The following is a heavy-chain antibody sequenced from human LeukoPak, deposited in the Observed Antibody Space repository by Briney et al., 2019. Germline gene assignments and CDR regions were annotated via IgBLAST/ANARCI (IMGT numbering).Heavy chain of an antibody. D-gene: IGHD6-6*01. Sequence: PSETLSLTCTVSDGSISSSSYYWGWIRQPPGKGLEWIGSIYYSGSTYYNPSLKSRVTISVDTSKNQFSLKLSSVTAADTAVYYCASSPGQRNSSSYTYDYWGQGTLVTVSS. CDR1: DGSISSSSYY. CDR3: ASSPGQRNSSSYTYDY. CDR2: IYYSGST. V-gene: IGHV4-39*07. J-gene: IGHJ4*02.